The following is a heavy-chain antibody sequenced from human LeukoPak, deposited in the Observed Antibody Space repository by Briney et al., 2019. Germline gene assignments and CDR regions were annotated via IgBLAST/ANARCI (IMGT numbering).Heavy chain of an antibody. V-gene: IGHV4-4*07. CDR2: IYASGNT. CDR1: GGSISNSY. CDR3: AREGGPYRPLDY. Sequence: KPSETLSLTCTVSGGSISNSYWSWIRQPAGKGLEWIGRIYASGNTNYNPSLKSRVAISVDKSENHISLKLTSVTAADTAVYYCAREGGPYRPLDYSGQGTLVTVAS. J-gene: IGHJ4*02.